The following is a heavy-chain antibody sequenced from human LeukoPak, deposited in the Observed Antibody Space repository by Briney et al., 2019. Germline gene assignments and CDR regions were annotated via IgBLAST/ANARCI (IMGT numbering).Heavy chain of an antibody. CDR2: IWYDGSNK. CDR1: GFTFSSYG. D-gene: IGHD4-17*01. Sequence: GGSLRLSCAASGFTFSSYGMHWVRQAPGKGLEWVAVIWYDGSNKYYADSVKGRFTVSRDNSKNTLFLQMNTLRAEDTAVYYCATLYGDCNWYFDLWGRGTLVTVS. V-gene: IGHV3-33*01. CDR3: ATLYGDCNWYFDL. J-gene: IGHJ2*01.